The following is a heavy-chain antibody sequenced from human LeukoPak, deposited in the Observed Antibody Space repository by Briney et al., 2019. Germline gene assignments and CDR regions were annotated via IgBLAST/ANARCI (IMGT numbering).Heavy chain of an antibody. V-gene: IGHV3-48*01. Sequence: TGGSLRLSCAASGFTFSSYSMNWVRQAPGKGLEWVSYISSSSSTIYYADSVKGRFTISRDNAKNSLYLQMNSLRAEDTAVYYCARVRTFPSAGYFDYWGQGTLVTVSS. CDR1: GFTFSSYS. CDR2: ISSSSSTI. D-gene: IGHD6-13*01. J-gene: IGHJ4*02. CDR3: ARVRTFPSAGYFDY.